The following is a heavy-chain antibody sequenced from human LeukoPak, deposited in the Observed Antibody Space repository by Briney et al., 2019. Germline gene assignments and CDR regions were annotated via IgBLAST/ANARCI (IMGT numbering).Heavy chain of an antibody. CDR1: GFTFSTYD. V-gene: IGHV3-23*01. CDR2: ISDSGANT. D-gene: IGHD6-19*01. CDR3: AKSMTLQWRGFFDL. J-gene: IGHJ2*01. Sequence: GGSLRLSCAASGFTFSTYDMSWVRQAPGKGLEWVSTISDSGANTYYADSVRGRFTISRDNSKNTLYLQKNGLRADDTAIYYCAKSMTLQWRGFFDLWGRGTHVTVSS.